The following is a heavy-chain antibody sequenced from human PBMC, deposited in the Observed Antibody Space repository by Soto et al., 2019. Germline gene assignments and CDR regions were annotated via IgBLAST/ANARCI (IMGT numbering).Heavy chain of an antibody. V-gene: IGHV1-2*02. D-gene: IGHD3-3*01. J-gene: IGHJ5*01. Sequence: GASVKVSCKASGYIFTDYYMQWVRQAPGQGLEWMGWIDPKSGETNYAQKFQDRVTLTRNTSINTAYMELSRLTSDDTAVYYCARSSWRIFGVVVGWFGSWGKGSLVTVSS. CDR2: IDPKSGET. CDR3: ARSSWRIFGVVVGWFGS. CDR1: GYIFTDYY.